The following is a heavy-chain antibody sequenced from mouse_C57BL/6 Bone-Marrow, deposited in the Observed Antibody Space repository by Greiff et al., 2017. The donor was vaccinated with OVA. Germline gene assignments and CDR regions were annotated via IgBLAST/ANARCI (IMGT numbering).Heavy chain of an antibody. CDR3: ARLDGYYWYFDV. Sequence: EVKLMESGGGLVQPGESLKLSCESNEYEFPSHDMSWVRKTPEKRLELVAAINSDGGSTYYPDTMERRFIISRDNTKKTLYLQMSSLRSEGTALYYCARLDGYYWYFDVWGTGTTVTVSS. CDR2: INSDGGST. CDR1: EYEFPSHD. V-gene: IGHV5-2*01. J-gene: IGHJ1*03. D-gene: IGHD2-3*01.